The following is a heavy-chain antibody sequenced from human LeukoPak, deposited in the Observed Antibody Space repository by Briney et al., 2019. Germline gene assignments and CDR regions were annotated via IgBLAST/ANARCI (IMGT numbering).Heavy chain of an antibody. CDR2: IYYSGST. Sequence: PSETLSLTCTVSGGSISSSSYYWGWIRQPPGKGLEWIGSIYYSGSTYYNPSLKGRVTISVDTSKNQFSLKLSSVTAADTAVYYCARGDSSGWYENWFDPWGQGTLVTVSS. CDR3: ARGDSSGWYENWFDP. V-gene: IGHV4-39*01. D-gene: IGHD6-19*01. CDR1: GGSISSSSYY. J-gene: IGHJ5*02.